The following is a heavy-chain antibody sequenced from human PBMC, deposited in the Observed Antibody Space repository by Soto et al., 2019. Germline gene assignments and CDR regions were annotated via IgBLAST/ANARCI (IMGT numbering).Heavy chain of an antibody. CDR1: GFTFSSYG. V-gene: IGHV3-30*18. Sequence: QVQLVESGGGVVQPGRSLRLSCAASGFTFSSYGMHWVRQAPGKGLEWVAVISYDGSNKYYADSVKGRFTISRDNSKNTLYLQMNSLRAEDTAVYYCAKDRNDGDHRVFDIWGQGTMVTVSS. J-gene: IGHJ3*02. CDR3: AKDRNDGDHRVFDI. CDR2: ISYDGSNK. D-gene: IGHD4-17*01.